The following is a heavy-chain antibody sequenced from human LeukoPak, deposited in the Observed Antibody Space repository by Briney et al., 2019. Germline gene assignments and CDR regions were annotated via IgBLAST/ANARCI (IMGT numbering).Heavy chain of an antibody. CDR3: ARLGWELLSKWYFDL. V-gene: IGHV3-30-3*01. Sequence: GGSLRLSCAASGXTXXKFAMHWVRQAXXXXXXXXXXXSYDGTNEDYADSVKGRFTISRDNSKNTVFLQMNNLRAEDTAMYYCARLGWELLSKWYFDLWGRGTLVTVSS. J-gene: IGHJ2*01. D-gene: IGHD1-26*01. CDR2: XSYDGTNE. CDR1: GXTXXKFA.